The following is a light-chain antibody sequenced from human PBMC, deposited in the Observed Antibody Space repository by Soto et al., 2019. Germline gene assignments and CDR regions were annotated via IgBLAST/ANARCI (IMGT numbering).Light chain of an antibody. Sequence: EIVMTQSPATLSVSPGERVTLSCRASQSVRSDLAWYHQKPGQAPRLLMSAASTRATGIPARFSGSGSGTEFTLTISSLQSEDFAVYYCQQYNNWPLTFGGGTKVDIK. V-gene: IGKV3-15*01. CDR3: QQYNNWPLT. J-gene: IGKJ4*01. CDR2: AAS. CDR1: QSVRSD.